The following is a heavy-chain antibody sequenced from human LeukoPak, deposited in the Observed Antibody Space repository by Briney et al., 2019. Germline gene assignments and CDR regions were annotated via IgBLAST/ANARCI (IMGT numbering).Heavy chain of an antibody. J-gene: IGHJ6*03. V-gene: IGHV4-4*07. D-gene: IGHD1-14*01. CDR3: AREIGGSWNHQFYYYYYYMDV. CDR2: IYTSGST. CDR1: GGSISSYY. Sequence: PSETLSLTCTVSGGSISSYYWSWIRQPAGKGLEWIGRIYTSGSTNYNPSLKSRVTMSVDTSKNQFSLKLSSVTAADTAVYYCAREIGGSWNHQFYYYYYYMDVWGKGTTVTISS.